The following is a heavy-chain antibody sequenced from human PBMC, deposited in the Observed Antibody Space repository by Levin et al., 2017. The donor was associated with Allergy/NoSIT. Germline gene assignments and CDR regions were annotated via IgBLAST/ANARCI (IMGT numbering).Heavy chain of an antibody. J-gene: IGHJ4*02. CDR3: ATVEGLFCSGVSCSYSFHY. Sequence: SETLSLTCAVSGGSISSGGYSWSWIRQPPGKGLEWIGNIYLSGSTYYNPSLKSRVTISVDRSKNQFSLNLSSVTAADTAVYYCATVEGLFCSGVSCSYSFHYWGQGALVTVSS. V-gene: IGHV4-30-2*01. D-gene: IGHD3-9*01. CDR1: GGSISSGGYS. CDR2: IYLSGST.